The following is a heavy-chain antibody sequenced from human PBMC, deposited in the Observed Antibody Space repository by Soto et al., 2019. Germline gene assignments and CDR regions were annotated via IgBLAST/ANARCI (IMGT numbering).Heavy chain of an antibody. Sequence: GGSLRLSCAASGFTFSDYDMHWVRQAPGKGLEWVAVISYDGSNKYYADSVKGRFTISRDNSKNTLYLQMNSLRAEDTAVYYCAKLSSMAPFSYWGQGTLVTVSS. J-gene: IGHJ4*02. D-gene: IGHD3-16*01. CDR3: AKLSSMAPFSY. V-gene: IGHV3-30*18. CDR1: GFTFSDYD. CDR2: ISYDGSNK.